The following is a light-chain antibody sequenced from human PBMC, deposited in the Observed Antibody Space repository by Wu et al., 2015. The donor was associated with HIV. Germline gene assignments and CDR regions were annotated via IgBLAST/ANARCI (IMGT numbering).Light chain of an antibody. CDR1: QSVSSY. V-gene: IGKV3-11*01. Sequence: EIVLTQSPATLSLSPGERATLSCRASQSVSSYLAWYQQKPGQAPRLLIYDASNRATGIPARFSGSGSGTDFTLTISSLEPEDFAVYYCQQYNSPWTFGQGTKVEIK. CDR2: DAS. J-gene: IGKJ1*01. CDR3: QQYNSPWT.